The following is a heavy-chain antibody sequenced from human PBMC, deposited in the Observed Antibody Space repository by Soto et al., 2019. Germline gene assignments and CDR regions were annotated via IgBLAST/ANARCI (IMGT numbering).Heavy chain of an antibody. D-gene: IGHD3-16*01. V-gene: IGHV3-7*01. CDR2: INADGSEI. CDR3: ARDIGFDYVD. Sequence: EVQLVESGGGLVQPGGSLRVSCAVSGFTFRSFWMSWVRQAPGKGLEWVATINADGSEIYYVDSVKGRFTISRDNAQNALYLQMRSLSAEDTAVYFCARDIGFDYVDWGQGTRVTVSS. J-gene: IGHJ4*02. CDR1: GFTFRSFW.